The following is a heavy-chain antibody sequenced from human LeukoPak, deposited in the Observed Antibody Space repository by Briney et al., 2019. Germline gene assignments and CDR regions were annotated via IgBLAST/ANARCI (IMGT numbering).Heavy chain of an antibody. V-gene: IGHV4-34*01. CDR3: ARGYNLFDY. CDR1: GGSFSGYY. CDR2: INHSGST. Sequence: SETPSLTCAVYGGSFSGYYWSWIRQPPGKELEWIGEINHSGSTNYNPSLKSRVTISVDMSKNQFSLKLSSVTAADTAVYYCARGYNLFDYWGQGTLVTVSS. D-gene: IGHD5-24*01. J-gene: IGHJ4*02.